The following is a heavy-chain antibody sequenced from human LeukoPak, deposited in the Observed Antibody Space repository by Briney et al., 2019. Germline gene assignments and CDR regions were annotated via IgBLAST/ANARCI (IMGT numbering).Heavy chain of an antibody. CDR3: ARDGGSDSYGSYYFDY. CDR2: IYYSGST. D-gene: IGHD5-18*01. V-gene: IGHV4-31*03. Sequence: SQTLSLTCTVSGGSISRGGYYWIWIRQHPGKGLEWSGYIYYSGSTYYNPSLKSRVTISVDTSKNQFSLKLSSVTAADTAVYYCARDGGSDSYGSYYFDYWGQGTLVTVSS. J-gene: IGHJ4*02. CDR1: GGSISRGGYY.